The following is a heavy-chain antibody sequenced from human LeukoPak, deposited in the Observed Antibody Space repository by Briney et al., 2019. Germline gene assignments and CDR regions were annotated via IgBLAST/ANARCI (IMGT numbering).Heavy chain of an antibody. CDR1: GGTFSSYT. CDR2: IITILGIA. CDR3: ARDLVATTTDFDY. J-gene: IGHJ4*02. D-gene: IGHD5-12*01. V-gene: IGHV1-69*04. Sequence: GASGKVSCKASGGTFSSYTISWVRQAPGQGLEWMGRIITILGIANYAQKFQGRVTINADKSTSTAYMELSSLRSEDTAVYYCARDLVATTTDFDYWGQGTLVTVSS.